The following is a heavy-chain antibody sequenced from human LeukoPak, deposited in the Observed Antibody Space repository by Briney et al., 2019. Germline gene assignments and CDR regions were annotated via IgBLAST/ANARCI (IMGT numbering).Heavy chain of an antibody. D-gene: IGHD3-10*01. Sequence: PGGSLRLSCAASGFTFSRYEMNWVRQAPGKGLEWVSYISSSGSTIYYADSVKGRFTISRDNAKNSLYLQMNSLRAEDTAVYYCAKDRNYYGSGSSDYWGQGTLVTVSS. CDR2: ISSSGSTI. CDR1: GFTFSRYE. V-gene: IGHV3-48*03. J-gene: IGHJ4*02. CDR3: AKDRNYYGSGSSDY.